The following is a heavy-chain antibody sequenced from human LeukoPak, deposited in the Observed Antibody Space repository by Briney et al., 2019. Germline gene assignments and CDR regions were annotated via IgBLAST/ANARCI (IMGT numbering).Heavy chain of an antibody. Sequence: ASVKVSCKVSGYTLTELSMHWVRQAPGKGLEWMGGFDPEDGETIYAQKFQGRVTMTEDTSTDTAYMELSSLRSEDTAVYYCATAFSCSSTSCQGAFDIWGQGTMVTVSS. CDR1: GYTLTELS. D-gene: IGHD2-2*01. CDR3: ATAFSCSSTSCQGAFDI. V-gene: IGHV1-24*01. CDR2: FDPEDGET. J-gene: IGHJ3*02.